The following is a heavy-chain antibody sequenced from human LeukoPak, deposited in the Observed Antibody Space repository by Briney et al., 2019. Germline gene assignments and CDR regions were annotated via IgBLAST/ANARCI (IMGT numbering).Heavy chain of an antibody. J-gene: IGHJ3*02. CDR1: GGTFSTHR. V-gene: IGHV1-69*13. CDR2: VIPIFGTA. CDR3: ATDAPSETAMASAFDI. Sequence: SVKVSCKAYGGTFSTHRISWVRQAPGQGLEWLGGVIPIFGTAHYAEKFQGRVTITADVSTSTAYMEVTSLRSEDTAVYYCATDAPSETAMASAFDIWGQGTMVAVSP. D-gene: IGHD5-18*01.